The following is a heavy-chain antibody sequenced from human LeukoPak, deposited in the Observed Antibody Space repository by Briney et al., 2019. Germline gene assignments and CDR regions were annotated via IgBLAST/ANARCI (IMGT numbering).Heavy chain of an antibody. V-gene: IGHV3-74*01. CDR1: GFTFSNYW. CDR3: ARDSIAVATDFDY. Sequence: GGSLRLSCAASGFTFSNYWMHWVRQAPGKGLVWVSRIDSDGSSTNYADSVKGRFTISRDNAKNTLYLQMNSLRDEDTAVYYCARDSIAVATDFDYWGQGTLVTVSS. J-gene: IGHJ4*02. CDR2: IDSDGSST. D-gene: IGHD6-13*01.